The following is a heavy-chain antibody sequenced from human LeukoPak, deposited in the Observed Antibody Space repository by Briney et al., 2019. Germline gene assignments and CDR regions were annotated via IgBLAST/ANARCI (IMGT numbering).Heavy chain of an antibody. CDR3: ARDFGELLFVY. J-gene: IGHJ4*02. CDR1: GFTFSSYE. V-gene: IGHV3-48*03. CDR2: ISSSGSTI. Sequence: PGGSLRLSCAASGFTFSSYEVNWVRQAPGKGLEWVSYISSSGSTIYYADSVKGRFTISRDNAKNSLYLQMNSLRAEDTAVYYCARDFGELLFVYWGQGTLVTVSS. D-gene: IGHD3-10*01.